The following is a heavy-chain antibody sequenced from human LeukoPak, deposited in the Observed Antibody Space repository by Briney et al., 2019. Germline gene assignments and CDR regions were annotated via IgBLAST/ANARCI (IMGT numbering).Heavy chain of an antibody. CDR1: GFTFSSYW. V-gene: IGHV3-7*01. CDR3: ASYVDYYYYMDV. D-gene: IGHD3-16*01. J-gene: IGHJ6*03. Sequence: GGSLRLSCAASGFTFSSYWMSRVRQAPGKGLEWVANIKQDGSEKYYVDSVKGRFTISRDNAKNSLYLQMNSLRAEDTAVYYCASYVDYYYYMDVWGKGTTVTVSS. CDR2: IKQDGSEK.